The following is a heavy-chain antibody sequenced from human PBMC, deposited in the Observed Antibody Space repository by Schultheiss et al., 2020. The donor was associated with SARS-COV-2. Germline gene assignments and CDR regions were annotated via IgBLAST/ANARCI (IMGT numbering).Heavy chain of an antibody. J-gene: IGHJ6*02. Sequence: GGSLRLSCAASGFTFSSYEMNWVRQAPGKGLEWVSYISSSSSTIYYADSVKGRFTISRDNAKNSLYLQMNSLRAGDTAVYYCARSGGFLVVRGLRHFGMDVWGQGTTVTVSS. CDR1: GFTFSSYE. CDR3: ARSGGFLVVRGLRHFGMDV. V-gene: IGHV3-48*01. CDR2: ISSSSSTI. D-gene: IGHD3-10*01.